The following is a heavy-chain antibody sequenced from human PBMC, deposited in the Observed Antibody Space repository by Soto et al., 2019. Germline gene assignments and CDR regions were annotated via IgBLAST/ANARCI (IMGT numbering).Heavy chain of an antibody. Sequence: GASVKVSCKASGGTFSTHIINWVRQAPGQGLEWMGGIIPLFGTGSYAQKFRDRVSITADGSTYTAYMELSSLRSEDTAVYYRARSDSSGFYLPFWGQGTLVTVSS. D-gene: IGHD3-22*01. CDR1: GGTFSTHI. CDR2: IIPLFGTG. J-gene: IGHJ4*02. CDR3: ARSDSSGFYLPF. V-gene: IGHV1-69*13.